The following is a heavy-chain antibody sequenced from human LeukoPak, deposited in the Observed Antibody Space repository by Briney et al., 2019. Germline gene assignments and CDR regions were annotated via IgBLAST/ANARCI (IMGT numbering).Heavy chain of an antibody. D-gene: IGHD2-2*01. CDR1: GFTFSSYG. Sequence: QPGGSLRLSCAASGFTFSSYGMHWVRQAPGKGLEWVAFIRYDGSNKYYADSVKGRFTISRDNSKNTLYLQMNSLRAEDTAVYYCAKVGDIVVVPSADYYMDVWGKGTTVTVSS. CDR2: IRYDGSNK. J-gene: IGHJ6*03. V-gene: IGHV3-30*02. CDR3: AKVGDIVVVPSADYYMDV.